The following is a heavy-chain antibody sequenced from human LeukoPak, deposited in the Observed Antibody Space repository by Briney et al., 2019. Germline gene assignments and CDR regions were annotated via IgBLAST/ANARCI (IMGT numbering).Heavy chain of an antibody. Sequence: ASVKVSCKASGYTFTSYYMHWVRQAPGQGLEWMGLINPSGGSTSYAQKFQGRVTMTRDTSTSTVYMELSSLRSEDTAVYYCARDIRGSELLGLGSVWGQGTTVTVSS. CDR2: INPSGGST. D-gene: IGHD3-10*01. CDR1: GYTFTSYY. J-gene: IGHJ6*02. V-gene: IGHV1-46*01. CDR3: ARDIRGSELLGLGSV.